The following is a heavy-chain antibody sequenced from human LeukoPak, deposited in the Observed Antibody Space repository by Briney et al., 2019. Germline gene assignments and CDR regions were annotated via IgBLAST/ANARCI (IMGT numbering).Heavy chain of an antibody. CDR2: ISSSSSYI. V-gene: IGHV3-21*01. D-gene: IGHD6-13*01. CDR3: ASVPSITAAGRATSDF. CDR1: GFTFSSFS. Sequence: PGGSLRLSCAASGFTFSSFSMNWVRQAPGKGLEWVSSISSSSSYIYYADSVKGRFTISRDNAKHALYLQMNSLRAEDTAVYYCASVPSITAAGRATSDFWGQGTLVAVSS. J-gene: IGHJ4*02.